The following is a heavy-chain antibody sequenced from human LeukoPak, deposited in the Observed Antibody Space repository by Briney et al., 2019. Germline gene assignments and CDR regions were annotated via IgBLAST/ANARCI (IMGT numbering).Heavy chain of an antibody. Sequence: PSDTLSLTYAVYGGSFSGYYWSWIRQPPGNGLEWPGEINHNGSTNYNPYLKCRVTISVDTSKNQFSLKLSSVTAADTAVYYCASLLDGRSRLVKFDSWGQGTLVTVSS. V-gene: IGHV4-34*01. CDR3: ASLLDGRSRLVKFDS. D-gene: IGHD2/OR15-2a*01. CDR1: GGSFSGYY. CDR2: INHNGST. J-gene: IGHJ4*02.